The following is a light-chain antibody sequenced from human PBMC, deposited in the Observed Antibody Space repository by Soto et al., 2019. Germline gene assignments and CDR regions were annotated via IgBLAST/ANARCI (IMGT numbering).Light chain of an antibody. CDR3: QQSYRTPIT. CDR1: QSISTY. Sequence: SQMTQSPSSVSASVGDTVTITCRASQSISTYLNWYQQKPGKAPKVLIYAASNLQSGVPPRFSGSGSGTDFTLTISSLQPEDVATYFCQQSYRTPITFGQGTRLEIK. CDR2: AAS. J-gene: IGKJ5*01. V-gene: IGKV1-39*01.